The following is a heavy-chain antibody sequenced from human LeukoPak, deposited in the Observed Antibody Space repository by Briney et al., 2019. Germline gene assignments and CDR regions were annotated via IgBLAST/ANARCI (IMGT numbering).Heavy chain of an antibody. V-gene: IGHV4-4*02. Sequence: SGTLSLTCAVSGGSISSSNWWSWVRQPPGKGLEWIGESYHSGSTNYNPSLKSRVTISVDKSKNQFSLKLSSVTAADTAVYYCARARLYGSGTVYYYYGMDVWGQGTTVTVSS. CDR1: GGSISSSNW. CDR3: ARARLYGSGTVYYYYGMDV. D-gene: IGHD3-10*01. J-gene: IGHJ6*02. CDR2: SYHSGST.